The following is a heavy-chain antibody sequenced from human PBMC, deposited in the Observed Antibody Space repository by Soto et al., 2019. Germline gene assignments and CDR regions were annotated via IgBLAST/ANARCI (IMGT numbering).Heavy chain of an antibody. CDR2: IYWDDSK. CDR1: GFSLTTDRVG. V-gene: IGHV2-5*02. D-gene: IGHD1-26*01. Sequence: QITLKESGPTLVKPTQTLTLTCTFSGFSLTTDRVGVGWIRQPPGEALEWLAVIYWDDSKTYRPSLESRLTITKDTNKHQVALTMTNMDSLDTATYYCAHAYGGRSLYWGQGTLVTVSS. J-gene: IGHJ4*02. CDR3: AHAYGGRSLY.